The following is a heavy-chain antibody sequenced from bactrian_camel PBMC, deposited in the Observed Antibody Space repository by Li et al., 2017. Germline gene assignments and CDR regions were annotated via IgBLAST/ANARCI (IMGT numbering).Heavy chain of an antibody. Sequence: FFPPLGSLRLSCTAPGITSKSCGVSWHRQAPGKEREFVSRIITDVTTTYADSVKGRFTISKDKAKDTVYLQMNSLKPDDTAMYSCRVDENHVGGFGYWGQGNKVKVS. J-gene: IGHJ6*01. D-gene: IGHD5*01. CDR2: IITDVTT. CDR1: GITSKSCG. V-gene: IGHV3S53*01. CDR3: RVDENHVGGFGY.